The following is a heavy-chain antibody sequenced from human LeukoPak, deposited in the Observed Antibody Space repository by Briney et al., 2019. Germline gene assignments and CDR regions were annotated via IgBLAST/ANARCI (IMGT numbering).Heavy chain of an antibody. CDR2: INHSGST. Sequence: SETLSLTCAVYGGSFSGYYWSWIRQPPGKGPEWIGVINHSGSTNYNPSLKSRVTISVDTSKNQSSLKLSSVTAADTAVYYCARGVERMGLDYWGQGTLVTVSS. V-gene: IGHV4-34*01. D-gene: IGHD5-24*01. J-gene: IGHJ4*02. CDR1: GGSFSGYY. CDR3: ARGVERMGLDY.